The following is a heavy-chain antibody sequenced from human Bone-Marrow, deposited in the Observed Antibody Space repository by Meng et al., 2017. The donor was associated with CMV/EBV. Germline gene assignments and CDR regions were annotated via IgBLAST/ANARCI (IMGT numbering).Heavy chain of an antibody. J-gene: IGHJ6*02. V-gene: IGHV1-46*01. CDR3: ARVYSSVGDYYYYGMAV. Sequence: ASVKVSCKASGYTFTSYYMHWVRQAPGQGLEWMGIINPSGGSTSYAQKFQGRVTMTRDTSTSTVYMELSSLRSEDTAVYYCARVYSSVGDYYYYGMAVWGQGHTVHVAS. CDR2: INPSGGST. CDR1: GYTFTSYY. D-gene: IGHD1-26*01.